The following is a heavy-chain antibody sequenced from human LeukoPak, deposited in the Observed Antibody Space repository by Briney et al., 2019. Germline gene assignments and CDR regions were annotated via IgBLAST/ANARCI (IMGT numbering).Heavy chain of an antibody. V-gene: IGHV3-23*01. Sequence: GGSLRLPCAASGFTFRSYAMSWVRQAPRKGLEWVSAISGSGASTYYADAVKGRFTISRDDSRNTLYLQMNNLRAEDTAVYYCATPRGTVTTGAVYWGQGTLVTVSS. CDR2: ISGSGAST. CDR1: GFTFRSYA. J-gene: IGHJ4*02. CDR3: ATPRGTVTTGAVY. D-gene: IGHD4-17*01.